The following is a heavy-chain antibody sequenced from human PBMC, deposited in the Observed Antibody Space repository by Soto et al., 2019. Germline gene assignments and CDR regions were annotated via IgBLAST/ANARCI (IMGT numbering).Heavy chain of an antibody. J-gene: IGHJ4*02. V-gene: IGHV3-23*01. CDR1: GFTFSNFA. D-gene: IGHD2-15*01. CDR2: IGGSGDYT. Sequence: EVQRLESGGGLVQPGGSLRLSCAASGFTFSNFAMSWVRQAPGKGLEWVSTIGGSGDYTFYADSAKGRFTISRDNSKNSLHLPMKCSRAHDSCVSYCANRSIPVPATSRFCDYWGQGTLLTVSS. CDR3: ANRSIPVPATSRFCDY.